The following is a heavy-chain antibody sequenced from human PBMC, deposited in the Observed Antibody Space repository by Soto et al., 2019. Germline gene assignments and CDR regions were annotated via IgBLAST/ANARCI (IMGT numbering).Heavy chain of an antibody. CDR1: GGSISSYY. Sequence: PSETLSLTCTVSGGSISSYYWSWIRQPPGKGLEWIGYIYYSGSTNYNPSLKSRVTISVDTSKNQFSLKLSSVTAADTAVYYFGRGKGIITLTAWGQETLVTVS. V-gene: IGHV4-59*08. CDR3: GRGKGIITLTA. CDR2: IYYSGST. D-gene: IGHD3-22*01. J-gene: IGHJ5*02.